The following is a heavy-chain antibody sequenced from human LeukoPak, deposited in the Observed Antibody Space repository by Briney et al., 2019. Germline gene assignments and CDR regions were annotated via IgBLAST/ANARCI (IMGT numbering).Heavy chain of an antibody. CDR3: ARGVEVVAAADNWFDP. D-gene: IGHD2-2*01. J-gene: IGHJ5*02. CDR1: RFTFSSYW. V-gene: IGHV3-7*01. CDR2: IKKDGTEK. Sequence: GGSLRLSCAASRFTFSSYWMSWVRQAPGKGLEWVANIKKDGTEKKYVDSVKGRFTISRDNAKNSLYLQMNSLRAEDTAVYYCARGVEVVAAADNWFDPWGQGNLVTVSS.